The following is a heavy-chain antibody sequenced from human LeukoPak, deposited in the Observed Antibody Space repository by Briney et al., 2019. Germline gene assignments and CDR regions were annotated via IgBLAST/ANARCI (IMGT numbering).Heavy chain of an antibody. Sequence: ASVKVSCKAFGYTFTSNYMHWVRQAPGQGPEWMGVISPSGGSTTYAQKFQGRVTLTRDMSTSTDYLELSSLRSEDTAVYYCTRDNSVRDEAWWFNPRGQGTLVTVSS. CDR2: ISPSGGST. V-gene: IGHV1-46*01. CDR1: GYTFTSNY. D-gene: IGHD5-24*01. CDR3: TRDNSVRDEAWWFNP. J-gene: IGHJ5*02.